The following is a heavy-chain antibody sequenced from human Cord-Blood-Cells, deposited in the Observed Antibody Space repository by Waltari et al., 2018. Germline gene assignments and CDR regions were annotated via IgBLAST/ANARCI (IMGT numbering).Heavy chain of an antibody. Sequence: EVQLVESGGGLVQPGGSLRLSCAASGFTFSSYWMSWVRQAPGKGLEWVANIKQDGSEKYYVDSVKGRFTISRDNAKNSLYLQMNGLSAEDTAVYYCARAVVVVVAATQGDWFDPWGQGTLVTVSS. D-gene: IGHD2-15*01. CDR1: GFTFSSYW. J-gene: IGHJ5*02. V-gene: IGHV3-7*01. CDR3: ARAVVVVVAATQGDWFDP. CDR2: IKQDGSEK.